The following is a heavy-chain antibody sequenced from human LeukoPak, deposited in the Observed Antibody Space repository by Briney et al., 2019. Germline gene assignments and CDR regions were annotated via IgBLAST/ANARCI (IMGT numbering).Heavy chain of an antibody. CDR2: VSSSGANT. CDR3: AKDIQGSY. CDR1: GFSFNSAA. J-gene: IGHJ4*02. V-gene: IGHV3-23*01. D-gene: IGHD2-21*01. Sequence: GGSLRLSCAASGFSFNSAAMTWVRQAPGKGLEWVSLVSSSGANTYYADSVKGRFTLSRDNSKNTVYLQMSSLRAEDTAIYYCAKDIQGSYWGQGTLVTVSS.